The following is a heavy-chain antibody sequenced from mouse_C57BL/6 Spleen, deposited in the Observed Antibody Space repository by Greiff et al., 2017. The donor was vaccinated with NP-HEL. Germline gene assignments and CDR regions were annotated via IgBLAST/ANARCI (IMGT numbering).Heavy chain of an antibody. J-gene: IGHJ1*03. D-gene: IGHD1-1*01. CDR2: IDPANGNT. CDR3: ARKEFITTVGATRYFDV. V-gene: IGHV14-3*01. CDR1: GFNIKNTY. Sequence: VQLQQSVAELVRPGASVKLSCTASGFNIKNTYMHWVKQRPEQGLEWIGRIDPANGNTKYAPKFQGKATITADTSSNTAYLQLSSLTSEDTAIYYCARKEFITTVGATRYFDVWGTGTTVTVSS.